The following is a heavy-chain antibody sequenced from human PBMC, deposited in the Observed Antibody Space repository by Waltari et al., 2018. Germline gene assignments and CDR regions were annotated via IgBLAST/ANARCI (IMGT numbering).Heavy chain of an antibody. Sequence: VQLPQWGAGLLKPSETLSLTCAVYGGSFSGYYWCWLRQPPGKGLEWIGEINHNGSTNYNPSLKSRVTISVDTSKNQFSLKLSSVTAADTAVYYCASGSGGDGCDPSDKGGFDYWGQGTLVTVSS. V-gene: IGHV4-34*01. J-gene: IGHJ4*02. CDR3: ASGSGGDGCDPSDKGGFDY. CDR1: GGSFSGYY. D-gene: IGHD2-21*01. CDR2: INHNGST.